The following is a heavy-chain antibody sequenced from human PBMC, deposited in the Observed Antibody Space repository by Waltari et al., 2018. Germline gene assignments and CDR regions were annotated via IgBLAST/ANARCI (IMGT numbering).Heavy chain of an antibody. CDR1: GYTFTAYY. CDR3: VRVGSNHNFDY. CDR2: IHPDRGGT. D-gene: IGHD2-2*01. J-gene: IGHJ4*02. Sequence: QVQLVQSGAEVKKPGASVKVSCKASGYTFTAYYMHWVRPAPGRGLEWMGRIHPDRGGTNFAQSFQGRVTMTRDTSISTAYMELSSLRSDDTAVYYCVRVGSNHNFDYWGQGTLVTVSS. V-gene: IGHV1-2*06.